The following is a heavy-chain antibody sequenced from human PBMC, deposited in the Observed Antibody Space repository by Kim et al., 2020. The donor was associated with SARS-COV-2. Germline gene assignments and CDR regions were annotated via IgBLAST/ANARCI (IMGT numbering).Heavy chain of an antibody. CDR1: GGSFSGYY. Sequence: SETLSLTCAVYGGSFSGYYWSWIRQPPGKGLEWIGEINHSGSTNYNPSLKSRVTISVDTSKNQFSLKLSSVTAADTAVYYCARGLWFGQAHYHYMDVWGKGTTVTVSS. D-gene: IGHD3-10*01. J-gene: IGHJ6*03. CDR3: ARGLWFGQAHYHYMDV. V-gene: IGHV4-34*01. CDR2: INHSGST.